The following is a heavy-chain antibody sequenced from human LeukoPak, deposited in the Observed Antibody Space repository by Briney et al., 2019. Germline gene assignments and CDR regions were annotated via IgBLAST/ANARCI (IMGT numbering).Heavy chain of an antibody. CDR1: GGSISGYY. CDR2: VYYSGNT. V-gene: IGHV4-59*01. Sequence: SKTLSLTCTVSGGSISGYYWSWIRQSPGRGLEWIGYVYYSGNTNYNPSLKSRLTISLDTAKNQFSLKLSSVTSADTAVYYCARGEYEDLVDNWGQGTLVTVSS. CDR3: ARGEYEDLVDN. D-gene: IGHD1-26*01. J-gene: IGHJ4*02.